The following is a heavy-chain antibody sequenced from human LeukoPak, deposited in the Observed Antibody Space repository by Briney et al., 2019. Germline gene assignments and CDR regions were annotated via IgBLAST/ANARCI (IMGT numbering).Heavy chain of an antibody. Sequence: GASVKVSCKASGGTFSSYAISWVRQAPGQGLEWMGGIIPIFGTANYAQKFQGSVTITADKSTGTAYMELSSLRSEDTAVYYCATSFAGYSPDAFDIWGQGTMVTVSS. J-gene: IGHJ3*02. CDR3: ATSFAGYSPDAFDI. CDR2: IIPIFGTA. V-gene: IGHV1-69*06. CDR1: GGTFSSYA. D-gene: IGHD6-13*01.